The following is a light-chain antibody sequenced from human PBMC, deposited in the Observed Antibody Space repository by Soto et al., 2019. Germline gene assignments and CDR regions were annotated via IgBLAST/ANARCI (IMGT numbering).Light chain of an antibody. CDR3: QQSYSTPTT. Sequence: DIQMTQSPSSLSASVGDRVTITCRASQSIASYLNWYQQKPGKAPNLLIFDASSFQSGVPSRFRGSRSGTDFTLTITSLQPEDFVTYYCQQSYSTPTTFRQGTRLDIK. CDR2: DAS. J-gene: IGKJ5*01. CDR1: QSIASY. V-gene: IGKV1-39*01.